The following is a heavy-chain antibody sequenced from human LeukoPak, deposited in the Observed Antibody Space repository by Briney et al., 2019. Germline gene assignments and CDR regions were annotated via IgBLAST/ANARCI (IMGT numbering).Heavy chain of an antibody. J-gene: IGHJ4*02. CDR2: INPSGGST. CDR1: GYTFTSYY. D-gene: IGHD5-18*01. CDR3: ARDTVNGDTAMPYDY. V-gene: IGHV1-46*01. Sequence: EASVKVSCKASGYTFTSYYMHWVRQAPGQGLEWMGIINPSGGSTSYAQKFQGRVTMTRDMSTSTVYMELSSLRSEDTAVYYCARDTVNGDTAMPYDYWGQGTLVTVSS.